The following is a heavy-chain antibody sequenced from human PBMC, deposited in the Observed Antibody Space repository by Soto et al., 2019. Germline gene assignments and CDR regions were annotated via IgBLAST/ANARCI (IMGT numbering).Heavy chain of an antibody. D-gene: IGHD3-10*01. J-gene: IGHJ5*02. CDR2: INHSGST. V-gene: IGHV4-34*01. CDR3: ASLIRWFGDRWFDP. Sequence: QVQLQQWGAGLLKPSETLSLTCAVYGGSFSGYYWSWIRQPPGKGLEWIGEINHSGSTNYNPSLKSRVTISVDKSKNQFSLKLSSVTAADTAVYYCASLIRWFGDRWFDPWGQGTLVTVSS. CDR1: GGSFSGYY.